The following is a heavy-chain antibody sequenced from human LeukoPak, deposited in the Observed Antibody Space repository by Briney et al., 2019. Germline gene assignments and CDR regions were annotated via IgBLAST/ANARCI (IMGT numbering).Heavy chain of an antibody. V-gene: IGHV4-30-4*01. CDR2: IYYSGST. CDR1: GGSISSGDYY. Sequence: SQTLSLTCTVSGGSISSGDYYWSWIRQPPGKGLEWIGYIYYSGSTYYNPSLKSRVTISVDTSKNQFSLKLGSVTAADTAVFYCASHSSSELDYWGQGTLVTVSS. CDR3: ASHSSSELDY. D-gene: IGHD6-6*01. J-gene: IGHJ4*02.